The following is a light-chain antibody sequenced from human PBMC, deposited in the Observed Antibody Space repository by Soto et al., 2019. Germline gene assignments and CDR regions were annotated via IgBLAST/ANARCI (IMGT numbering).Light chain of an antibody. J-gene: IGKJ2*01. Sequence: EIVVTQSPGTLSLSPGERATLSCRASQSISSTYLAWYQQKCGQAPRLLIYGASSMATGIPDRFSGSGAGTDFALTLNSLEPEDVAVYYCQKYGGSPRMYTLGQGTKLEIK. CDR1: QSISSTY. V-gene: IGKV3-20*01. CDR2: GAS. CDR3: QKYGGSPRMYT.